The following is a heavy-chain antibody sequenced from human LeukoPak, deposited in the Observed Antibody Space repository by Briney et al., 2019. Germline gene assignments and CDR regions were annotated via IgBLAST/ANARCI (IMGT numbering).Heavy chain of an antibody. CDR2: ISSSSSTI. D-gene: IGHD3-3*01. CDR3: ARNRYYDFLSGFFETPNWFHP. J-gene: IGHJ5*02. CDR1: GFTFSSYS. V-gene: IGHV3-48*02. Sequence: PGGSLRLSCAASGFTFSSYSMNWVRQAPGKGLEWVSYISSSSSTIYYADSVKGRFTISRDNAKNSLYLQMNSLRDEDTAVYYCARNRYYDFLSGFFETPNWFHPWGQGTLVTVSS.